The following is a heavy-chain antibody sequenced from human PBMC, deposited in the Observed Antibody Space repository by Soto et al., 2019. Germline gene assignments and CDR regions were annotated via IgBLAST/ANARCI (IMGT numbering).Heavy chain of an antibody. J-gene: IGHJ5*02. CDR2: TSAYNGHT. V-gene: IGHV1-18*01. Sequence: QVQLVQSGPEVKWPGVSVTVSCKTSGYTFTKYGVNWVRQAPGQGLEWMGWTSAYNGHTNYAQKFQGRVTMTTDTFTSTAYMELSTLTSDDTAVYYCARHRAAVAGPSGWFYPSGQGTLITVSS. CDR1: GYTFTKYG. D-gene: IGHD6-19*01. CDR3: ARHRAAVAGPSGWFYP.